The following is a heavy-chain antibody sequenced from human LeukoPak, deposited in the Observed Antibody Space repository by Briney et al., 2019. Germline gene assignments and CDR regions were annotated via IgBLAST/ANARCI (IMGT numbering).Heavy chain of an antibody. D-gene: IGHD5-18*01. V-gene: IGHV3-74*01. CDR1: GLTFINAW. Sequence: GGSLRLSCAGSGLTFINAWMSWVRQAPGKGLVWVSRINSDGSSTSYADSVKGRVTISRDNAKNTLYLQMNSLRAEDTAVYFCARDLHSYGYVEYYFDQWGQGTLVTVSS. J-gene: IGHJ4*02. CDR2: INSDGSST. CDR3: ARDLHSYGYVEYYFDQ.